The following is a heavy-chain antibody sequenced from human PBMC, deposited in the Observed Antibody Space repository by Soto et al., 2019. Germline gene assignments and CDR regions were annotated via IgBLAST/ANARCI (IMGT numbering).Heavy chain of an antibody. J-gene: IGHJ4*02. D-gene: IGHD5-18*01. V-gene: IGHV1-18*01. CDR2: ISAYNGNT. Sequence: QVQLVQSGAEVKKPGASVKVSCKASGYTFTSYGISWVRQAPGQGLEGMGWISAYNGNTNYAQKLQCRVTMTTDTSTSTAYMELRSLRSDDTAVYYCASSLLVGYGLEGESDWGQGTLVTVSS. CDR3: ASSLLVGYGLEGESD. CDR1: GYTFTSYG.